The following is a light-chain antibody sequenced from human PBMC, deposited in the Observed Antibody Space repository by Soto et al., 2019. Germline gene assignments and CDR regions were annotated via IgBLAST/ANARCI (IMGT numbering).Light chain of an antibody. Sequence: QSALTQPASVSGSPGQSITISCTGTSSDVGVYKYVSWYQQHPGKAPKLMIYEVSNRPSGVSNHFSGSKSGNTASLTISGLQDEDEADYYCSSYTSSSDPHVFGTGTKLTVL. CDR1: SSDVGVYKY. CDR2: EVS. V-gene: IGLV2-14*01. J-gene: IGLJ1*01. CDR3: SSYTSSSDPHV.